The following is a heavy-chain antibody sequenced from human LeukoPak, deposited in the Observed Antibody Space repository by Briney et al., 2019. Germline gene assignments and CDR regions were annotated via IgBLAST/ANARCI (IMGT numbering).Heavy chain of an antibody. CDR3: TTEAPGDCSSTSCLGGDWFDP. D-gene: IGHD2-2*01. Sequence: GGSLRLSCAASGFTFSDAWVSWVRQAPGKGLEWVGRIKSKTDGGTTDYAAPVKGRFTISRDDSKNTLYLQMNSLKTEDTAVYYCTTEAPGDCSSTSCLGGDWFDPWGQGTLVTVSS. J-gene: IGHJ5*02. V-gene: IGHV3-15*01. CDR2: IKSKTDGGTT. CDR1: GFTFSDAW.